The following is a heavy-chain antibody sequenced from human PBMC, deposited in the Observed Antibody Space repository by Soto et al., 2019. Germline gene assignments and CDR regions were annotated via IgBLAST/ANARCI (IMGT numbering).Heavy chain of an antibody. CDR2: IYYSGST. J-gene: IGHJ6*02. CDR1: GGSISSGGYY. CDR3: ARAAFETVGLWSGYYGDYYYYYGMDV. D-gene: IGHD3-3*01. Sequence: PSETLSLTCTVSGGSISSGGYYWSWIRQHPGKGLEWIGYIYYSGSTYYNPSLKSRVTISVDTSKNQFSLKLSSVTAADTAVYYCARAAFETVGLWSGYYGDYYYYYGMDVWGQGTTVTVSS. V-gene: IGHV4-31*03.